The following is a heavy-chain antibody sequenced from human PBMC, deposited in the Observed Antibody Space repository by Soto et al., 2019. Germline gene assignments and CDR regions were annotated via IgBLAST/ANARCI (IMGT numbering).Heavy chain of an antibody. J-gene: IGHJ6*03. D-gene: IGHD3-3*01. CDR1: GYTFTSYD. Sequence: QVQLVQSGAGVKKPGASVKVSCKASGYTFTSYDINWVRQATGQGLEWMGWMNPNSGNTGYAQKFQGRVTMTRNTSISTAYMELSSLRSEDTAVYYCARGSLDYDFWSGYYKYYYYYYMDVWGKGTTVTVSS. CDR2: MNPNSGNT. CDR3: ARGSLDYDFWSGYYKYYYYYYMDV. V-gene: IGHV1-8*01.